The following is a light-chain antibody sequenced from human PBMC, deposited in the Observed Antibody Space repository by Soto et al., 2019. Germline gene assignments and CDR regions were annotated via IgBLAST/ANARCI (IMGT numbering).Light chain of an antibody. V-gene: IGKV1-39*01. CDR1: QSISIY. Sequence: DIQITQSPSSVSASVSERVTITCRASQSISIYLNWYQLKPGKAPNLLMYGASYLKSGVPTRFSGSGSGTDFTLTISSLQPEDFAIYYCQQTYTTPEITFGQGTRLEIK. J-gene: IGKJ5*01. CDR3: QQTYTTPEIT. CDR2: GAS.